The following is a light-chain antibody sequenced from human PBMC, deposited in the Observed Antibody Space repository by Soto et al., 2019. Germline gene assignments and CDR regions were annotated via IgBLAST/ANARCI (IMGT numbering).Light chain of an antibody. CDR1: SSDVGGYNY. CDR2: DVS. CDR3: SSYTNSSTVV. J-gene: IGLJ2*01. V-gene: IGLV2-14*01. Sequence: QSVLTQPASVSGSPGQSITISCTGTSSDVGGYNYVSWYQQHPGKAPKLMIYDVSNRPSGVSNRFSGYKSGNTASLTISGLQAEDEADYYCSSYTNSSTVVFGGGTKLTVL.